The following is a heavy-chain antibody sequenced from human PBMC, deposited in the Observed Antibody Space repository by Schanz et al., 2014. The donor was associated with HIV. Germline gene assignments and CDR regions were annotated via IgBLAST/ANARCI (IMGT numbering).Heavy chain of an antibody. D-gene: IGHD6-19*01. CDR3: AKEKGGSWYFFDS. Sequence: QVQLVQSGGGVVQPGRSLRLSCAVSGFTFNNFGMHWVRQAPGKGLEWVAVISYDGNNQYYADSVKGRFTISRDNSRNRVFLQMNSLRVEDTAVYYCAKEKGGSWYFFDSWGQGTLVTVSS. V-gene: IGHV3-30*18. CDR2: ISYDGNNQ. J-gene: IGHJ4*02. CDR1: GFTFNNFG.